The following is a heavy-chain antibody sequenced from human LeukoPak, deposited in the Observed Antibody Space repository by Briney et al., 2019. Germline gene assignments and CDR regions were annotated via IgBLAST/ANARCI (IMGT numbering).Heavy chain of an antibody. J-gene: IGHJ3*01. CDR2: IYPGDSDT. CDR1: GYSFSNFW. Sequence: GESLKISCEGSGYSFSNFWIGWVRQMPGKGLEWMGIIYPGDSDTRYNPSFQGQVTISADKSISTAYLQWSSLKASGTAMYYCARTMVRGVIDAFHVWGQGTMVTVSS. D-gene: IGHD3-10*01. V-gene: IGHV5-51*01. CDR3: ARTMVRGVIDAFHV.